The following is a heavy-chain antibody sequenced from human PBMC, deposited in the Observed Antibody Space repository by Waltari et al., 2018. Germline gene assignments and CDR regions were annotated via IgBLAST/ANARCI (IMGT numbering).Heavy chain of an antibody. CDR1: GYSISSGYY. CDR2: IYHSGST. CDR3: ARLQYSSSSRKGGSFDY. V-gene: IGHV4-38-2*01. Sequence: QVQLQESGPGLVKPSETLSLTCAVSGYSISSGYYWGWIRPPPGKGLEWIGSIYHSGSTYYNPSLKSRVTISVDTSKNQFSLKLSSVTAADTAVYYCARLQYSSSSRKGGSFDYWGQGTLVTVSS. D-gene: IGHD6-6*01. J-gene: IGHJ4*02.